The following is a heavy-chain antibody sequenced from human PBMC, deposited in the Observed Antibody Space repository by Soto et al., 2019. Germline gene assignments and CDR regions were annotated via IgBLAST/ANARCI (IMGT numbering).Heavy chain of an antibody. J-gene: IGHJ4*02. D-gene: IGHD6-19*01. CDR1: GFTFDDYG. Sequence: GGSLRLSCAASGFTFDDYGMNWVRQAPGKGLEWVSGITWNGATTGYADYVKGRFTISRDNAKNSLYLQMNSLRAEDTAFYYGARSHSSGWFSVYWGQGTLVTVSS. CDR2: ITWNGATT. V-gene: IGHV3-20*04. CDR3: ARSHSSGWFSVY.